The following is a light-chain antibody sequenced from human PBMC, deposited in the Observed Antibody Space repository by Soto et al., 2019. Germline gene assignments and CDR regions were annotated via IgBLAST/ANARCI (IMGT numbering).Light chain of an antibody. CDR3: QQYDNSLYT. V-gene: IGKV3-20*01. Sequence: EIVLTQSPGTLSLSPGERATLSCRASQSLSSSYLAWYQQKPGQTPRLLIYGASTRAAGIPDRFSGSGSGTDFTLTISRLEPEDFAVYYCQQYDNSLYTFGQGTKQEIK. J-gene: IGKJ2*01. CDR1: QSLSSSY. CDR2: GAS.